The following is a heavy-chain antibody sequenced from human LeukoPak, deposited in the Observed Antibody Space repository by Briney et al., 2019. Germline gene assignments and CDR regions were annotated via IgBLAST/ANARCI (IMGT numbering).Heavy chain of an antibody. Sequence: ASVKVSCKASGYTITGYYMHWVRQAPGQGLEWMGWINPNSGGTNYAQKFQGRVTMTRDTSISTAYMELSRLRSDDTAVYYCARGYCSGGSCYSSDYWGQGTLVTVSS. J-gene: IGHJ4*02. V-gene: IGHV1-2*02. CDR3: ARGYCSGGSCYSSDY. CDR2: INPNSGGT. CDR1: GYTITGYY. D-gene: IGHD2-15*01.